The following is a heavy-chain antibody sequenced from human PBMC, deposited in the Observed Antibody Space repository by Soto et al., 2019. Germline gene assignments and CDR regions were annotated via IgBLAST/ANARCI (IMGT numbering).Heavy chain of an antibody. V-gene: IGHV3-30*18. CDR2: ISYDGSNK. Sequence: QVQLVESGGGVVQPGRSLRLSCAASGFTFSSYGMHWVRQAPGKGLEWVAVISYDGSNKYSADSVKGRFTISRDNSKNPQNLQLRGLRAEDAAVECCAKDAAAGRWMDYWGQGTLVTVSS. CDR3: AKDAAAGRWMDY. CDR1: GFTFSSYG. D-gene: IGHD6-13*01. J-gene: IGHJ4*02.